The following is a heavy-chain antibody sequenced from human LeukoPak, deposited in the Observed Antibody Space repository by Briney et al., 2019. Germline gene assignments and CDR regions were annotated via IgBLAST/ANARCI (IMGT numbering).Heavy chain of an antibody. CDR1: SDSMSNYY. CDR3: ARSRIAAPFDP. J-gene: IGHJ5*02. V-gene: IGHV4-4*07. CDR2: IYTSGST. D-gene: IGHD6-6*01. Sequence: SETLSLTCSVSSDSMSNYYWSWIRQPAGKGLEWIGRIYTSGSTNYNPSLKSRVTMSVDTSKNQFSLKLSSVTAADTAVYYCARSRIAAPFDPWGQGTLVTVSS.